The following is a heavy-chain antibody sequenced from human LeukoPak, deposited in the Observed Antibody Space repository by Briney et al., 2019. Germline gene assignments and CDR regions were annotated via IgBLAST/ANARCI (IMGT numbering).Heavy chain of an antibody. J-gene: IGHJ5*02. V-gene: IGHV4-4*07. CDR1: GGSISGYY. D-gene: IGHD3-3*01. CDR3: ARDTKFSP. Sequence: SETLSLTCTVSGGSISGYYWSWIRQPAGKGLEWIGRIYSSGSTNYNPSLKSRVTMSIDTSKKQFSLKLSSVTAADTAFYYCARDTKFSPWGQGTLVTVSS. CDR2: IYSSGST.